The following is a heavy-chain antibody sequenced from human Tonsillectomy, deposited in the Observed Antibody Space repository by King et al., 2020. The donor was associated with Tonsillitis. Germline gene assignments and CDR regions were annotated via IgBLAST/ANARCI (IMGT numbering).Heavy chain of an antibody. CDR3: TRRSDYDYFFDP. D-gene: IGHD5-12*01. CDR2: IYYSRST. Sequence: QLQESGPGLVKPSETLSLTCTVSGGSISSSIYYWGWIRQPPGKGLEWIGSIYYSRSTFYNPSLKSRLTISVDTSKNQFSLKLSSVTAADTAVYYCTRRSDYDYFFDPWGQGTLVTVSS. J-gene: IGHJ5*02. CDR1: GGSISSSIYY. V-gene: IGHV4-39*01.